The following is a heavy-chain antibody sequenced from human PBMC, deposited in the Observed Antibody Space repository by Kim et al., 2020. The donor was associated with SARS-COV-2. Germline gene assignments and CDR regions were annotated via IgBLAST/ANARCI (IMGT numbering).Heavy chain of an antibody. Sequence: SETLSLTCTVSGGSISSSSYYWGWIRQPPGKGLEWIGSIYYSGSTYYNPSLKSRVTISVDTSKNQFSLKLSSVTAADTAVYYCARIGSGWIFDYWAQGTL. J-gene: IGHJ4*02. CDR1: GGSISSSSYY. V-gene: IGHV4-39*07. D-gene: IGHD6-19*01. CDR3: ARIGSGWIFDY. CDR2: IYYSGST.